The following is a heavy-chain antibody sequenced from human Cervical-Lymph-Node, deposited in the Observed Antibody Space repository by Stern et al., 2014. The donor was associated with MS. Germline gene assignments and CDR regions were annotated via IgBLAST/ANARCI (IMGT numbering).Heavy chain of an antibody. V-gene: IGHV1-69*06. J-gene: IGHJ5*02. CDR2: IIRPVGTA. CDR3: ATGAGDNWFDP. D-gene: IGHD3-10*01. Sequence: QLVQSGADVKKPGSSVRVSCKASGDISWLRQAPGPGLEYMGGIIRPVGTAHYTQRFQGRLTITADKPPNTTYMELSSLRSDDTAIYYCATGAGDNWFDPWGQGTLVSVSS. CDR1: GD.